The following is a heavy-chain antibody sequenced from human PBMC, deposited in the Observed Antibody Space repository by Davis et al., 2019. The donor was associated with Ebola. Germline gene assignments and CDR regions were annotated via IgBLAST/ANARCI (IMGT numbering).Heavy chain of an antibody. CDR1: GGSFSGYY. V-gene: IGHV4-34*01. J-gene: IGHJ4*02. CDR3: ARGGVAVAGKPWSQGAAKGDY. CDR2: INHSGAT. Sequence: SETLSLTCAVYGGSFSGYYWSWIRQPPGKRLEWIGEINHSGATNSNPSLKSRVTLSVDTSKNQFSLKLSSVTAADTAVYYCARGGVAVAGKPWSQGAAKGDYWGQGTLVTVSS. D-gene: IGHD6-19*01.